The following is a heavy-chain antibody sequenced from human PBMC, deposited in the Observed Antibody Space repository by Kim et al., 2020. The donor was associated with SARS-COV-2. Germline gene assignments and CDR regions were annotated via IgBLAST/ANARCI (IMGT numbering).Heavy chain of an antibody. V-gene: IGHV1-46*01. CDR2: T. J-gene: IGHJ4*02. Sequence: TSYAQKFQGRVTMTRDTSTSTGYMELSSLRSEDTAVYYWAREGYGSGFDYWGQGTLVTVSS. CDR3: AREGYGSGFDY. D-gene: IGHD3-10*01.